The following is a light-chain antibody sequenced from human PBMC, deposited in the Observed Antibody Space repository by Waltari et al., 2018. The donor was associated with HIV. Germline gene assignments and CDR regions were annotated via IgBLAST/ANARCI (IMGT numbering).Light chain of an antibody. Sequence: EILLTQSPGTLSLSPGERATLSCRASQSVSRNYLAWYQQKPGQAPRLLIYNASYRATGIADRFSGSGFGTDFTLTITRLEPEDFAVYYCQQYGSSAITFGQGTRLES. V-gene: IGKV3-20*01. J-gene: IGKJ5*01. CDR1: QSVSRNY. CDR3: QQYGSSAIT. CDR2: NAS.